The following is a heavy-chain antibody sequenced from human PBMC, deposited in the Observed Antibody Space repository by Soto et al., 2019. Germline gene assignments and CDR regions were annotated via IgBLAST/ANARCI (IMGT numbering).Heavy chain of an antibody. CDR1: GLTFGSRA. V-gene: IGHV3-23*01. J-gene: IGHJ4*02. CDR2: ITDNGGDA. CDR3: ARGSTESYPGSRIFDY. D-gene: IGHD3-10*01. Sequence: GGSLRLSCVASGLTFGSRAMSWVRQAPGEGLQWVATITDNGGDAKYADSVRGRFVISRDNSKKTLYLQMTSLTAEDSAMYFCARGSTESYPGSRIFDYWGQGTPVTVSS.